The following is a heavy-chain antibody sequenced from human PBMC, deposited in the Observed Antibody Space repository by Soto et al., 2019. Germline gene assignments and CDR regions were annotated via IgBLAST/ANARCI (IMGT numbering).Heavy chain of an antibody. CDR1: GGSISSYY. CDR2: IYYSGST. Sequence: PSETLSLTCTVSGGSISSYYWIWIRQPPGEGLEWIGYIYYSGSTNYNPSLKSRVTISVDTSKNQFSLKLSSVTAADTAVYYCARGYYYDSSGSLGAWGQGTLVTVSS. CDR3: ARGYYYDSSGSLGA. J-gene: IGHJ5*02. V-gene: IGHV4-59*01. D-gene: IGHD3-22*01.